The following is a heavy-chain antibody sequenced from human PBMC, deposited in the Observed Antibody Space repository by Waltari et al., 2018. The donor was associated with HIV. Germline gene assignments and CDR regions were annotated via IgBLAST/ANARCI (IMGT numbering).Heavy chain of an antibody. D-gene: IGHD6-6*01. CDR3: ARDSRGSTWSLNWFDP. Sequence: EVQLVESGGGPVKPGESLRLSCVTSGFIFNTYSMNWVRQAPGKGPEWVPSISSSGNFKHYADSVKGRFTISRDNAENSLYLQMNGLRAEDTAIYYCARDSRGSTWSLNWFDPWGQGTLVTVSS. CDR2: ISSSGNFK. CDR1: GFIFNTYS. V-gene: IGHV3-21*02. J-gene: IGHJ5*02.